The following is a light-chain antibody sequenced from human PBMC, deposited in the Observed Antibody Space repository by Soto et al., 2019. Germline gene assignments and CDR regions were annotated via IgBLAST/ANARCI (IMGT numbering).Light chain of an antibody. Sequence: QSALTQPASVSGSPGQSITISCTGSSSDVGGYDYVSWYQQHPGKPPKLMIYDVSNRPSGVSDRFSGSESGNTASLTISGLQAEDEADYYCSSYTSSSTSCVFGTGTKLTVL. CDR2: DVS. CDR1: SSDVGGYDY. V-gene: IGLV2-14*01. CDR3: SSYTSSSTSCV. J-gene: IGLJ1*01.